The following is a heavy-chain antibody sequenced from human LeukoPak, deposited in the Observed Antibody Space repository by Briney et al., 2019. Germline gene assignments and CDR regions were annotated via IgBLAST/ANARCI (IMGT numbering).Heavy chain of an antibody. J-gene: IGHJ4*02. CDR1: GFTFSSYG. Sequence: PGGSLRLSCAASGFTFSSYGMPWVRQAPGKGLEWVALIRYDGSNKYYAGSVKGRFTISRDNSKNTLYLQMNSLRAEDTAVYYCAKARVSGYDWTAFDYWGQGTLVTVSS. CDR3: AKARVSGYDWTAFDY. D-gene: IGHD5-12*01. V-gene: IGHV3-30*02. CDR2: IRYDGSNK.